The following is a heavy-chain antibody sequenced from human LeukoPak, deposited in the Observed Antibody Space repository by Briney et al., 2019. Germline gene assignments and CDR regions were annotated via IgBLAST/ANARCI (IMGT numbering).Heavy chain of an antibody. Sequence: SETLSLTCTVSGGSISSYYWSWIRQPPGKGLEWIGYIYYSGSTNYNPSLKSRVTISVGTSKNQFSLKLSSVTPADTAVYYCARAHSDYGGSSSYYFDYWGQGTLVTVSS. J-gene: IGHJ4*02. D-gene: IGHD4-23*01. V-gene: IGHV4-59*01. CDR3: ARAHSDYGGSSSYYFDY. CDR2: IYYSGST. CDR1: GGSISSYY.